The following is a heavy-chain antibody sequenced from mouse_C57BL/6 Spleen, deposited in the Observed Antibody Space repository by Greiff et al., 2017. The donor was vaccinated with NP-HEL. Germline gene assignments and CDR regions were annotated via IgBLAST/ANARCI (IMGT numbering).Heavy chain of an antibody. J-gene: IGHJ2*01. CDR2: IDPYSGGT. Sequence: QVQLQQPGAELVKPGASVKLSCKASGYTFTSYWMHWVKQRPGRGLEWIGRIDPYSGGTKYNEKFKSKATLTVDKPSSTAYMQLSSLTSEDAAVYYCARAVDSSGDGFDYWGQGTTLTVSS. D-gene: IGHD3-2*02. V-gene: IGHV1-72*01. CDR1: GYTFTSYW. CDR3: ARAVDSSGDGFDY.